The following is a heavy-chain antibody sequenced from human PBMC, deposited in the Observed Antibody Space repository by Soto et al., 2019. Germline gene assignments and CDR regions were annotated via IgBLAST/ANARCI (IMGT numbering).Heavy chain of an antibody. CDR2: IYYSGST. Sequence: PSETLSLTCTVSGGSISSNYWTWIRQPPGKGLEWIGYIYYSGSTYYNPSLKSRVTISVDTSKNQFSLKLSSVTAADTAVYYCARDRGGAYDSSGYYNNWFDPWGQGTLVTVSS. V-gene: IGHV4-59*12. CDR1: GGSISSNY. D-gene: IGHD3-22*01. CDR3: ARDRGGAYDSSGYYNNWFDP. J-gene: IGHJ5*02.